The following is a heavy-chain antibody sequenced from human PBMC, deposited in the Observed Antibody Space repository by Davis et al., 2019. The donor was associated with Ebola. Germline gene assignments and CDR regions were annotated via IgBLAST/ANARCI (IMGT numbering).Heavy chain of an antibody. CDR2: IRYDGSNK. D-gene: IGHD4-17*01. J-gene: IGHJ6*02. Sequence: GGSLRLSCAASGFTVSSNYMSWVRQAPGKGLEWVAFIRYDGSNKYYADSVKGRFTISRDNSKNTLYLQMNSLRAEDTAVYYCAKDLTSGDYGYYHYGMDVWGQGTTVTVSS. CDR1: GFTVSSNY. CDR3: AKDLTSGDYGYYHYGMDV. V-gene: IGHV3-30*02.